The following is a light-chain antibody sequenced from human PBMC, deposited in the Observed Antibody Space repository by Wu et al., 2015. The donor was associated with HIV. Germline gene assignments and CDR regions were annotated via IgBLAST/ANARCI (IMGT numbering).Light chain of an antibody. CDR3: QQRTNWRYT. V-gene: IGKV3-11*01. Sequence: LTQSPATLSFSPGERVTLSCRASENVRNNIAWYQQKPGQAPTLLLYEASNRATGIPARFSGSGSGTDFSLTINGVQAEDVAIYYCQQRTNWRYTFGQGTKLEI. CDR1: ENVRNN. CDR2: EAS. J-gene: IGKJ2*01.